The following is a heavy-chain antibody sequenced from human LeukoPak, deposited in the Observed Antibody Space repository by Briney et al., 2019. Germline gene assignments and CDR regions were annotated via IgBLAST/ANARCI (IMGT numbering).Heavy chain of an antibody. Sequence: PGGSLRLSCAASGFTFSSYAMHWVRQAPGKGLEYVSAISSNGGSTYYADSVKGRFTISRDNSKNTLYLQMSSLRAEDTAVYYCVKGVDTAMYDAFDIWGQGTMVTVSS. V-gene: IGHV3-64D*09. J-gene: IGHJ3*02. CDR3: VKGVDTAMYDAFDI. CDR1: GFTFSSYA. CDR2: ISSNGGST. D-gene: IGHD5-18*01.